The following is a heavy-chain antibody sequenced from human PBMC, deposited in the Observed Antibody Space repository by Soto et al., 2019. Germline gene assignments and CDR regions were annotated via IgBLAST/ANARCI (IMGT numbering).Heavy chain of an antibody. CDR1: GFTFSPYG. V-gene: IGHV3-33*01. CDR2: IYYDGSIK. CDR3: SRGRPSSSTWHWHFDL. Sequence: QLQLVESGGGVVQPGRSLRLSCAASGFTFSPYGMHWVRQAPGKGLEWVAVIYYDGSIKYYADSVKGRFTISRDNSKSNLYLQMNSLRAGDTAIYYCSRGRPSSSTWHWHFDLWGRGTLITVSS. D-gene: IGHD6-13*01. J-gene: IGHJ2*01.